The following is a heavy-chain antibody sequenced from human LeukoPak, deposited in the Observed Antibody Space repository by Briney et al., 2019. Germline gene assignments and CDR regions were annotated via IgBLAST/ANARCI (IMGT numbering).Heavy chain of an antibody. V-gene: IGHV1-2*02. CDR1: GYTFTGSY. Sequence: GTSVKVSCTASGYTFTGSYMPWVRQAPGQGLEWMGWINPNSGGTNYAQKLQGRSSMTRDTSISTAYMGVSRLRCYDTAVYYCARDISVGIAAAPPHWGQGTLVTVSS. CDR3: ARDISVGIAAAPPH. CDR2: INPNSGGT. J-gene: IGHJ4*02. D-gene: IGHD6-13*01.